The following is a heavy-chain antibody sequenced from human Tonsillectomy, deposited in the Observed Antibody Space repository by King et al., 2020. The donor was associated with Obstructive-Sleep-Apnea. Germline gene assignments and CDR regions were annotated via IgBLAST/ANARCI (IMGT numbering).Heavy chain of an antibody. CDR3: ARDLPSYYDSSGYYLPNFDY. V-gene: IGHV3-21*01. J-gene: IGHJ4*02. D-gene: IGHD3-22*01. Sequence: VQLVESGGGLVKPGGSLRLSCAASGFTFSSYSMNLVRQAPGKGLECVSSISSISSYIYYADSVRGRFTISRDNAKNSRYLQMNSLIAEDTAVYYCARDLPSYYDSSGYYLPNFDYWGQGTLVTVSS. CDR2: ISSISSYI. CDR1: GFTFSSYS.